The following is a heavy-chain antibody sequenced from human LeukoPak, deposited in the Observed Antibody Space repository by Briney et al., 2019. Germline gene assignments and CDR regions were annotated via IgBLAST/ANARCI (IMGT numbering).Heavy chain of an antibody. Sequence: ASETLSLTCTVSGGSISSSSFYWGWIRQPPGKGLEWIGNVYYSGTTYYNPSLKSRVTISVDTSKNQFSLKLSSVTAADTAVYYCASLVIHSFDYWGQGTLVTVSS. CDR2: VYYSGTT. J-gene: IGHJ4*02. CDR3: ASLVIHSFDY. CDR1: GGSISSSSFY. D-gene: IGHD3-9*01. V-gene: IGHV4-39*01.